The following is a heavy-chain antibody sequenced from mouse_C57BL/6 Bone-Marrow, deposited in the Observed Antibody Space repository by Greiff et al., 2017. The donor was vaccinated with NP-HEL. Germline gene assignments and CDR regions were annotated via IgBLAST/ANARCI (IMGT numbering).Heavy chain of an antibody. CDR2: IDPSDSYT. CDR3: ASDDYDFDF. J-gene: IGHJ2*01. Sequence: QVQLQQPGAELVKPGASVKLSCKASGYTFTSYWMQWVKQRPGQGLEWIGEIDPSDSYTNYNQQFKGKATLTVDTSSSTAYMQLISLTSDDSAVYSCASDDYDFDFWGRGTALPVTA. D-gene: IGHD2-4*01. V-gene: IGHV1-50*01. CDR1: GYTFTSYW.